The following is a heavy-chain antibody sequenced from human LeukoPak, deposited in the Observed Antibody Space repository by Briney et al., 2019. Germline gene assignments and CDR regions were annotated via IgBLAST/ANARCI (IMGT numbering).Heavy chain of an antibody. D-gene: IGHD6-13*01. J-gene: IGHJ5*02. CDR3: VRDEYSSSVVGS. Sequence: GGSLRLSCAASGFTFSNYWMSWVRQAPGKGLEWVANIKQDGSEKYYVNSVKGRFTISRDNAKNSLYLQMNSLRAEDTAVYYCVRDEYSSSVVGSWGQGTLVTVSS. V-gene: IGHV3-7*01. CDR2: IKQDGSEK. CDR1: GFTFSNYW.